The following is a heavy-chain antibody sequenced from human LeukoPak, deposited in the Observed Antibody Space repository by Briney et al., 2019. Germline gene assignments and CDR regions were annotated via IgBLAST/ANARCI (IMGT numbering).Heavy chain of an antibody. CDR2: IKQDGSVK. CDR3: AREIGGENSY. Sequence: PGGSLRLSCAASGFTFSNYWMTWVRQAPGKGLEWVANIKQDGSVKYYVDSVKGRFTISRDNAKSSLYLQMNSLRAEDTAVYYCAREIGGENSYWGQGTLVTVSS. J-gene: IGHJ4*02. CDR1: GFTFSNYW. V-gene: IGHV3-7*03. D-gene: IGHD2-15*01.